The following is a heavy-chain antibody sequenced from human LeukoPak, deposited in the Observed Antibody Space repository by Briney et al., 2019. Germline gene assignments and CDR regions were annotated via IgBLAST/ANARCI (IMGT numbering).Heavy chain of an antibody. D-gene: IGHD4-17*01. J-gene: IGHJ3*02. CDR2: ISGSGGTT. CDR3: AKDPNGDYVGAFDM. Sequence: QAGGSLRLSCAASEFTFSSFAMSWVRQAPGKGLEWLSAISGSGGTTYYADSVQGRFTISRDNSKNTLFLQMNSLRAEDTAVYYCAKDPNGDYVGAFDMWGQGTMVTVSS. CDR1: EFTFSSFA. V-gene: IGHV3-23*01.